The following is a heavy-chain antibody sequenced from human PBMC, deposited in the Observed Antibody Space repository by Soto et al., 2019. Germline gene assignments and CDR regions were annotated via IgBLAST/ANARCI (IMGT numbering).Heavy chain of an antibody. CDR2: ISGSGGGT. J-gene: IGHJ4*02. Sequence: EVQLLESGGGLVQPGGSMRLSCAASGFTVSSYAMRWIRQAPGKGLEWVSAISGSGGGTSYVDSVKGRFTSSSDNCKNTLYLQMTSLRGEDSALYYCAKDQESDYRGQGTLVTVAS. D-gene: IGHD3-10*01. CDR3: AKDQESDY. V-gene: IGHV3-23*01. CDR1: GFTVSSYA.